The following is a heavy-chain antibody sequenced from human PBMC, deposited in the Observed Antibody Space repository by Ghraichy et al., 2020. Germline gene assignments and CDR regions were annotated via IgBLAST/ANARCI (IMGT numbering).Heavy chain of an antibody. D-gene: IGHD4-17*01. CDR3: ARDTQVYYGDSYFQH. V-gene: IGHV4-4*07. CDR2: IYTSGST. Sequence: EPLSLTFTVSGGSISSYYWSWIRQPAGKGLEWIGRIYTSGSTNYNPSLKSRVTMSVDTSKNQFSLKLSSVTAADTAVYYCARDTQVYYGDSYFQHWGQGTLVTVSS. J-gene: IGHJ1*01. CDR1: GGSISSYY.